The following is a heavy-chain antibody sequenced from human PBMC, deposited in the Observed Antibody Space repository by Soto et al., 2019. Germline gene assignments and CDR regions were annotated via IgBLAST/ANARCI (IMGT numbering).Heavy chain of an antibody. CDR3: VSTGSSGYYYFLGY. CDR1: GGSISSGGYY. CDR2: IYYSGST. D-gene: IGHD3-22*01. Sequence: PSETLSLTCTVSGGSISSGGYYWSWIRQHPGKGLEWIGYIYYSGSTYYNPSLKSRVTISVDTSKNQFSLKLSSVTAADTAVYYCVSTGSSGYYYFLGYWGQATLVTVSS. V-gene: IGHV4-31*03. J-gene: IGHJ4*02.